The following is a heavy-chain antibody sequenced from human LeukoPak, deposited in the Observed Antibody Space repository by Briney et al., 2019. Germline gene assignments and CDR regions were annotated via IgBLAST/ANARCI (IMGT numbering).Heavy chain of an antibody. Sequence: SVTVSCKASGGTLTIFSISRVRQAPGQGLEWMGRIIPVLTITNYAQKFQGRVTITADKSTSTAYMELSSLRSEDTAVYYCAVPNAFDIWGQGTMVTVSS. V-gene: IGHV1-69*02. CDR1: GGTLTIFS. CDR3: AVPNAFDI. J-gene: IGHJ3*02. CDR2: IIPVLTIT.